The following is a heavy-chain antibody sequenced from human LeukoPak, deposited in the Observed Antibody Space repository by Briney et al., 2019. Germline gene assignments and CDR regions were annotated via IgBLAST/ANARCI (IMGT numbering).Heavy chain of an antibody. Sequence: PGRSLRFSCAASGFTFSTTWMHWVRQAPGQGLVWVSRINNDGSSTNYADSVKGRFTISRDNAKNTLYLQMNSLRAEDTAVYYCARRSEHGGLDLCAQESTVTVSS. CDR3: ARRSEHGGLDL. CDR2: INNDGSST. V-gene: IGHV3-74*01. CDR1: GFTFSTTW. J-gene: IGHJ6*01.